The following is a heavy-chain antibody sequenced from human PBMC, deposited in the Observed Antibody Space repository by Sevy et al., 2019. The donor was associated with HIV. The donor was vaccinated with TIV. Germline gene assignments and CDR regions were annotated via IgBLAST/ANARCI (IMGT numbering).Heavy chain of an antibody. V-gene: IGHV1-69*13. J-gene: IGHJ6*02. CDR1: GGTFSSYA. CDR3: ARNSIAAAGREYYYYYGMDV. CDR2: IIPIFGTA. D-gene: IGHD6-13*01. Sequence: ASVKVSCKASGGTFSSYAISWVRQAPGQGLEWMGGIIPIFGTANYAQKFQGRVTITADESTGTAYMERSSLRSEETAVYYCARNSIAAAGREYYYYYGMDVWGQGTTVTVSS.